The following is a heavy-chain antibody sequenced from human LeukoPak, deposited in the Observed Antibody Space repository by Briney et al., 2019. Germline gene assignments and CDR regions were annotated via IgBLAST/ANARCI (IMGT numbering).Heavy chain of an antibody. V-gene: IGHV3-48*03. D-gene: IGHD2-15*01. CDR3: SFPPIVHFQH. CDR1: GFTFSSYE. CDR2: ISSSGSTI. J-gene: IGHJ1*01. Sequence: GGSLRLSCAASGFTFSSYEMNWVRQAPWKGLEWVSYISSSGSTIYYADSVKGRFTISRDNAKNSLYLQMNSLRAEDTAVYYCSFPPIVHFQHWGQGTLVTVSS.